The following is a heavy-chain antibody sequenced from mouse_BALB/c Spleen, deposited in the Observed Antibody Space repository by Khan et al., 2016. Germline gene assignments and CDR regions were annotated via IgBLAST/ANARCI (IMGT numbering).Heavy chain of an antibody. CDR1: GFTFSGFG. Sequence: EVELVESGGDLVQPGGSRKLSCAASGFTFSGFGMHWVRQAPEKGLEWVASITSGSVNIYYADTVKGRFTISRDNSTTTLFLQMTRRRSEDTAMYYCARMGGSYAMDYWGQGTSVTVSS. J-gene: IGHJ4*01. CDR3: ARMGGSYAMDY. CDR2: ITSGSVNI. V-gene: IGHV5-17*02.